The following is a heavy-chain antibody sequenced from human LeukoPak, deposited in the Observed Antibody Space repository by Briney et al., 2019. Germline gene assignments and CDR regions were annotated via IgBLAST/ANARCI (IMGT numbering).Heavy chain of an antibody. CDR1: GYTFTSYD. CDR2: MNPNSGNT. V-gene: IGHV1-8*01. Sequence: ASVKVSCKASGYTFTSYDINWVRQATGQGLEWMGWMNPNSGNTGYAQKFQGRVTMTRNTSISTAYMELSSLRSEDTAVYYCARALSSCLDYFDYWGQGTLVTVSS. D-gene: IGHD3-16*01. CDR3: ARALSSCLDYFDY. J-gene: IGHJ4*02.